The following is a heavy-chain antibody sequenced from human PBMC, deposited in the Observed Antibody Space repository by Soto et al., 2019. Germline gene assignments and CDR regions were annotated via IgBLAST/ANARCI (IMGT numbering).Heavy chain of an antibody. J-gene: IGHJ4*02. D-gene: IGHD1-26*01. CDR3: VGRIVGATDY. V-gene: IGHV4-61*01. CDR1: GGSVSSGNYY. CDR2: IYYSGST. Sequence: PSETLSLTCTVSGGSVSSGNYYWSWIRQPPGKGLEWIGYIYYSGSTNYNPSLKSRVTISVDTSKNQFSLKLSSVTAADTAVYYCVGRIVGATDYWGEGTLVTVSS.